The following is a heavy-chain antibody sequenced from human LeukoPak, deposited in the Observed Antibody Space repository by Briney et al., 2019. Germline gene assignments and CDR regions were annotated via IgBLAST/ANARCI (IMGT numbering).Heavy chain of an antibody. CDR3: ARSPHYDYVWGSYRYKWFDP. Sequence: SETLSLTCAVYGGSFSGYYWSWIRQPPGKGLEWIGEINHSGSTNYNPSLKSRVTISVDTSKNQFSLKLSSVTAADTAVYYCARSPHYDYVWGSYRYKWFDPWGQGTLVTVSS. J-gene: IGHJ5*02. D-gene: IGHD3-16*02. CDR1: GGSFSGYY. V-gene: IGHV4-34*01. CDR2: INHSGST.